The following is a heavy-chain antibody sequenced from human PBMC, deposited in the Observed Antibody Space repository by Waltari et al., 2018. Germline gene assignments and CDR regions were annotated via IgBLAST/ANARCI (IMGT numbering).Heavy chain of an antibody. CDR2: IYYSGRT. V-gene: IGHV4-39*01. Sequence: QLQLQESGPGLVKPSETLSLTCTVSVGSISSSSYYWGWTRQPPGQGLEWIGTIYYSGRTYYNPSLKSRVTISVDTSKNQFSLKLRSVTAADTAVYYCARQWGGGYSYGHRYYFDYWGQGTLVTVSS. CDR1: VGSISSSSYY. J-gene: IGHJ4*02. D-gene: IGHD5-18*01. CDR3: ARQWGGGYSYGHRYYFDY.